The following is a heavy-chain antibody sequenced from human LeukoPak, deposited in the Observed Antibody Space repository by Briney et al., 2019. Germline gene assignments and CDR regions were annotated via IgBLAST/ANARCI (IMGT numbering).Heavy chain of an antibody. J-gene: IGHJ4*02. Sequence: GGSLRLSCAASGFTVSDNNTIWVRQAPGKGLEWVSTLHRDGSVRYADSVNGRFTISRDDSKNTLSLQMSSVRDEDTAVYYCVRVHGGGYWGQGTLVTVSS. CDR1: GFTVSDNN. CDR3: VRVHGGGY. CDR2: LHRDGSV. V-gene: IGHV3-53*01. D-gene: IGHD3-16*01.